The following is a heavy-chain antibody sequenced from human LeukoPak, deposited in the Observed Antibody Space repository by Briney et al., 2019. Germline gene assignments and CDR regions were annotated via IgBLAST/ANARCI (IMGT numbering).Heavy chain of an antibody. V-gene: IGHV3-33*03. CDR2: IWYDGSNK. J-gene: IGHJ5*02. Sequence: GGSLRLSCAASGFTFSSYGMHWVRQAPGKGLEWVAVIWYDGSNKYYADSVKGRFTISRDNSKNTLYLQMNSLRAEDTAVYYCVKLRGLGVVPGDTWGLGTLVTVSS. CDR1: GFTFSSYG. D-gene: IGHD2-2*01. CDR3: VKLRGLGVVPGDT.